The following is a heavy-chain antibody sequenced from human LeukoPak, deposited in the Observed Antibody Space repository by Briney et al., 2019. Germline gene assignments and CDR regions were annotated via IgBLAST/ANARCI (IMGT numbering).Heavy chain of an antibody. CDR3: ATPYCGTISCLDVFDV. Sequence: SETLSLTCTVSGVSISSDKYYWSWIRQRPGKGLEWIVYMYYSGSTSYNPSLKSRASISIDGPQSQFSLRLTSVTAADTAVYYCATPYCGTISCLDVFDVWGQGTTVTVSS. J-gene: IGHJ3*01. CDR1: GVSISSDKYY. V-gene: IGHV4-31*03. D-gene: IGHD2-21*01. CDR2: MYYSGST.